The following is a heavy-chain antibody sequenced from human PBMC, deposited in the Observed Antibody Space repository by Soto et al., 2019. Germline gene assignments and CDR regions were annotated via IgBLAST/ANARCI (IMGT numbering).Heavy chain of an antibody. J-gene: IGHJ6*03. CDR3: AKVGELEWLLYDMDV. Sequence: GGSLRLSCAASGFTFSSYAMSWVRQAPGKGLEWVSAISGSGGSTYYADSVKGRFTISRDNSKNTLYLQMNSLRAEDTAVYYCAKVGELEWLLYDMDVWGKGTTVTVSS. V-gene: IGHV3-23*01. CDR1: GFTFSSYA. CDR2: ISGSGGST. D-gene: IGHD3-3*01.